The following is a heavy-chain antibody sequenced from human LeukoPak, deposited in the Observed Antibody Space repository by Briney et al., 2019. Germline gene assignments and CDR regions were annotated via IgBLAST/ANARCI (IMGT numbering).Heavy chain of an antibody. Sequence: SEALSLPFAVYGGSFSCYYWSWIRPPPGKGGEGIGEINHSGSTNYNPSLKSRVTISVDTSKNQFSLKLTSMTAADTAVYYCARAMNGSGDYLGFDPWGLGIVVTVSS. D-gene: IGHD3-3*01. J-gene: IGHJ5*02. CDR3: ARAMNGSGDYLGFDP. CDR1: GGSFSCYY. V-gene: IGHV4-34*01. CDR2: INHSGST.